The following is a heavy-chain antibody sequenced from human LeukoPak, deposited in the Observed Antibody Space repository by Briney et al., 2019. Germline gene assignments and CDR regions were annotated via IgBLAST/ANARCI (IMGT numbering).Heavy chain of an antibody. Sequence: PGGSLTLPCEGSGFIFSECAIHWVRQASGKGLEWVGRIDTRGKGSATAYAASVRGRFTLSRDDSKSTAYLQMSSLKTEDTAVYFCTRDGGSWSQLDYWGQGVLVTVSS. D-gene: IGHD1-26*01. J-gene: IGHJ4*02. V-gene: IGHV3-73*01. CDR1: GFIFSECA. CDR3: TRDGGSWSQLDY. CDR2: IDTRGKGSAT.